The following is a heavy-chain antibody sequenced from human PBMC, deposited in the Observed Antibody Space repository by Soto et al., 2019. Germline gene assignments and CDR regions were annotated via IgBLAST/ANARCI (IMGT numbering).Heavy chain of an antibody. D-gene: IGHD2-15*01. J-gene: IGHJ4*02. CDR3: VSWIVAHFHH. CDR1: GFIFSCYT. CDR2: IDYTGAYR. V-gene: IGHV3-23*01. Sequence: GGSLRLSCAASGFIFSCYTMSWVRQAPGKGLEWVSSIDYTGAYRYYAESVNGRFTISRDNSRNTLDLQMNSLRAEDTALYYCVSWIVAHFHHWGQGTPVTVSS.